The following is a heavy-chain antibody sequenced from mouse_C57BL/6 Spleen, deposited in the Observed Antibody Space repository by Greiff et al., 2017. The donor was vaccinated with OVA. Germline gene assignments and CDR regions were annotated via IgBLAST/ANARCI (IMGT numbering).Heavy chain of an antibody. CDR1: GYTFTSYG. Sequence: QVQLQQSGAELARPGASVKLSCKASGYTFTSYGISWVKQRTGQGLEWIGEIYPRSGNTYYNEKFKGKATLTVDKSSSTAYMELRSLTSEDSAVCFCSHYYDNFYAYWGQGTLVTVSA. CDR2: IYPRSGNT. V-gene: IGHV1-81*01. CDR3: SHYYDNFYAY. J-gene: IGHJ3*01. D-gene: IGHD1-2*01.